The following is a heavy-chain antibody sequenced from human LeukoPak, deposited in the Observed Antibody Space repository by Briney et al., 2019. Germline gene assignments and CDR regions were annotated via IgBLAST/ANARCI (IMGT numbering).Heavy chain of an antibody. CDR1: GFTFSSYA. CDR2: ISYDGSNK. D-gene: IGHD5-12*01. J-gene: IGHJ4*02. V-gene: IGHV3-30-3*01. CDR3: ARDDLYSGYDPASY. Sequence: GRSLRLSCAASGFTFSSYAMHWVRQAPGKGLEWVAVISYDGSNKYYADSVKGRFTISGDNSKNTLYLQMNSLRAEDTAVYYCARDDLYSGYDPASYWGQGTLVTVSS.